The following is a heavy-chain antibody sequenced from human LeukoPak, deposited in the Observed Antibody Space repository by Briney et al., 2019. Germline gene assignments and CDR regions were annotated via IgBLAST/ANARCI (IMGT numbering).Heavy chain of an antibody. CDR2: ISWEGGST. V-gene: IGHV3-43D*03. CDR1: GFTFDDYA. CDR3: AKEGYYYLDV. J-gene: IGHJ6*03. Sequence: GGSLRLSCAASGFTFDDYAMHWVRQVPGKGLEWVSLISWEGGSTYYADSVRGRFTISRDNSKNSLYLQMNSLRVEDTAVYYCAKEGYYYLDVWGKGTTVTISS.